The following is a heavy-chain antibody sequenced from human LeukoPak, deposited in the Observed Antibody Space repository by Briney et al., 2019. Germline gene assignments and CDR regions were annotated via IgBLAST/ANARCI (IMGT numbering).Heavy chain of an antibody. CDR2: IYYSGST. V-gene: IGHV4-39*07. CDR3: ARVGYGEYNWFDP. CDR1: GGSISSSSYY. D-gene: IGHD3-10*01. J-gene: IGHJ5*02. Sequence: SETLSLTCTVSGGSISSSSYYWGWIRQPPGKGLEWIGSIYYSGSTYYNPSLKSRVTISVDTSKNQFSLKLSSVTAADTAVYYCARVGYGEYNWFDPWGQGTLVTVSS.